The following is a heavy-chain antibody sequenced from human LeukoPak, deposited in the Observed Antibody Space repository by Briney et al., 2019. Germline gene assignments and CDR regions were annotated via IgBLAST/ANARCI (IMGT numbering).Heavy chain of an antibody. J-gene: IGHJ3*02. D-gene: IGHD2-15*01. Sequence: ASVKVSCKASGGTFSSYAISWVRQAPGQGLEWMGGIIPIFGTANYAQKFQGRVTITTDESTGTAYMELSSLRSEDTAVYYCARGDIVVVVAATPGAFDIWGQGTMATVSS. V-gene: IGHV1-69*05. CDR2: IIPIFGTA. CDR1: GGTFSSYA. CDR3: ARGDIVVVVAATPGAFDI.